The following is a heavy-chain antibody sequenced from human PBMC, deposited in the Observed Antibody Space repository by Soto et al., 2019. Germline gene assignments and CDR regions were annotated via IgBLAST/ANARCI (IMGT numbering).Heavy chain of an antibody. CDR1: GFTFSSYA. J-gene: IGHJ4*02. CDR2: ISSNGGST. Sequence: GGSLRLSCSASGFTFSSYAMHWVRQAPGKGLEYVSAISSNGGSTYYADSVKGRFTISRDNSKNTLYLQMSSLRAEDTAVYYCVNSRDYDFWSGYYTSEAPDDYWGQGTLVTVSS. V-gene: IGHV3-64D*08. CDR3: VNSRDYDFWSGYYTSEAPDDY. D-gene: IGHD3-3*01.